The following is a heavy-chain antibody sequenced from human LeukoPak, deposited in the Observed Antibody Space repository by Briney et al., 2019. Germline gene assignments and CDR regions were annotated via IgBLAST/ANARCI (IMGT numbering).Heavy chain of an antibody. CDR3: ARDTRIVGATAFDI. J-gene: IGHJ3*02. V-gene: IGHV3-11*01. D-gene: IGHD1-26*01. CDR1: GFTFSDYY. Sequence: GGSLRLSCAASGFTFSDYYMSWIRQAPGKGLEWVSYISRSGSTIYYADSVKGRFTISRDNAKNSLYLQMNSLRAEDTAVYYCARDTRIVGATAFDIWGQGTMVTVSS. CDR2: ISRSGSTI.